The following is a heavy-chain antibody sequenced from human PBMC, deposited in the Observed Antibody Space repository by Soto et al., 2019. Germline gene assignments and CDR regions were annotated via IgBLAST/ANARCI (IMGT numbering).Heavy chain of an antibody. CDR3: ATGYGGGSGYYFDN. V-gene: IGHV3-23*01. J-gene: IGHJ4*02. Sequence: GGSLRLSCAASGFSFGSYAMSWVRQAPGKGQEWVSAISGSGGSTYYADSVKGRLTISRDNSKNTLYLQMNSLRADDTAVYYYATGYGGGSGYYFDNCGQGILVTVSS. CDR2: ISGSGGST. CDR1: GFSFGSYA. D-gene: IGHD4-17*01.